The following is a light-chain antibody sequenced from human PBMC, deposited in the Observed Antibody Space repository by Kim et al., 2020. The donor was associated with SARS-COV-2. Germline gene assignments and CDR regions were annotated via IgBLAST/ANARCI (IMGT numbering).Light chain of an antibody. CDR3: QQNNSAPRT. Sequence: EIQMTQSPSSLSASVGDRVTITCRASQHIDGYLAWYQQRPGNAPELLIFAASTLHSGVPSRFSGSGSGTDFTLTISSLQPEDVATYCCQQNNSAPRTFGQGTKVDIK. V-gene: IGKV1-9*01. J-gene: IGKJ1*01. CDR1: QHIDGY. CDR2: AAS.